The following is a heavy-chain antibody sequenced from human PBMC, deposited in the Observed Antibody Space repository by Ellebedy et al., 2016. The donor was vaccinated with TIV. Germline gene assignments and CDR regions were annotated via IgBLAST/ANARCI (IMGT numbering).Heavy chain of an antibody. CDR3: ARVGCSNTSCSL. Sequence: GGSLRLSXAASGFTFSSYWMTWVRQAPGKGLEWVANIKQDGSEKNYVDSVKGRFTISRDNAKNSLYLQMNSLRAEDTALYYCARVGCSNTSCSLWGQGTLVTVSS. D-gene: IGHD2-2*01. CDR1: GFTFSSYW. V-gene: IGHV3-7*03. J-gene: IGHJ4*02. CDR2: IKQDGSEK.